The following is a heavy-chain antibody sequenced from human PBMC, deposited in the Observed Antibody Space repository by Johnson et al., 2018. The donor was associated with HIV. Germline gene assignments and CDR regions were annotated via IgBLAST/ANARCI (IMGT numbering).Heavy chain of an antibody. V-gene: IGHV3-7*01. D-gene: IGHD6-19*01. CDR2: IKQDGSEK. CDR1: GFTFSSYG. Sequence: VQLVESGGGVVQPGRSLRLSCAASGFTFSSYGMHWVRQAPGKGLEWVANIKQDGSEKYYVDSVKGRFTISRDNAKNSLYLQMSSLRAEDTAIYYCARKQGLEIPSDALDVWGQGTMVTVSS. J-gene: IGHJ3*01. CDR3: ARKQGLEIPSDALDV.